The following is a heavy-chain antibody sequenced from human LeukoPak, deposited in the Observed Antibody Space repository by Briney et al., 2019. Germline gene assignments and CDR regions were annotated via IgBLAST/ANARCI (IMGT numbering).Heavy chain of an antibody. V-gene: IGHV4-59*01. D-gene: IGHD5-24*01. CDR1: GGSFSGYY. Sequence: SSETLSLTCAVYGGSFSGYYWSWIRQPPGKGLEWIGYIYYSGSTNHNPSLKSRVTISVDTSKNQFSLKLSSVTAADTAVYYCAREGGLEMATIRAFDIWGQGTMVTVSS. J-gene: IGHJ3*02. CDR2: IYYSGST. CDR3: AREGGLEMATIRAFDI.